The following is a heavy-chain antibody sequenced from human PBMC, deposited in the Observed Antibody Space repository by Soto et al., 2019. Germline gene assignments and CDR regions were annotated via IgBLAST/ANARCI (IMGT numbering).Heavy chain of an antibody. V-gene: IGHV3-33*01. D-gene: IGHD2-21*02. CDR1: GFTFSSYG. CDR3: SIEFYCGGDCYYYYYYGMDV. CDR2: IWYDGSNK. Sequence: GGSLRLSCAASGFTFSSYGMHWVRQAPGKGLEWVAVIWYDGSNKYYADSVKGRFTISRDNSKNTLYLQMNSLRAEDTAVYYFSIEFYCGGDCYYYYYYGMDVWGQGTTVTVSS. J-gene: IGHJ6*02.